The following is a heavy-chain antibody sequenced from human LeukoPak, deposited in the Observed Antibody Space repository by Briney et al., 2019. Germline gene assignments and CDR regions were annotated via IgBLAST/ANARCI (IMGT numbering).Heavy chain of an antibody. CDR3: ASSLSIFGVVPFDY. CDR2: IYYSGST. J-gene: IGHJ4*02. CDR1: GGSVSSYY. D-gene: IGHD3-3*01. Sequence: SETLSLTCTVYGGSVSSYYWSWIRQPPGKGLEWIGYIYYSGSTNYNPSLKSRVTISVDTSKNQFSLKLSSVTAADTAVYYCASSLSIFGVVPFDYWGQGTLVTVSS. V-gene: IGHV4-59*02.